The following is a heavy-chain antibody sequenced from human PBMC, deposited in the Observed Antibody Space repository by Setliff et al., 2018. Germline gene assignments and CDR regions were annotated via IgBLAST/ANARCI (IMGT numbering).Heavy chain of an antibody. D-gene: IGHD6-13*01. Sequence: SETLSLTCTVSGYSISSGYYWGWIRQPPGKGLEWIGSIYHSGSTYYNPSLKSRVTISVDTSKNQFSLKLSSVTTADTAVYYCARLDSSSRVDYWGQGTLVTVSS. J-gene: IGHJ4*02. CDR1: GYSISSGYY. V-gene: IGHV4-38-2*02. CDR2: IYHSGST. CDR3: ARLDSSSRVDY.